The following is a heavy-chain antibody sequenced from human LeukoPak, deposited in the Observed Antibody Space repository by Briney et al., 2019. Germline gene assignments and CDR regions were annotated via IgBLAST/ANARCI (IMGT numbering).Heavy chain of an antibody. CDR3: ARTLPVGYCSSTSCPFFDY. CDR2: IYHSGST. Sequence: SETLSLTCTVSGGSISSGGYYWSWIRQPPGKGLEWIGYIYHSGSTYYNPSLKSRVTISVDRSKNQFSLKLSSVTAADTAVYYCARTLPVGYCSSTSCPFFDYWGQGTLVTVSS. CDR1: GGSISSGGYY. V-gene: IGHV4-30-2*01. D-gene: IGHD2-2*01. J-gene: IGHJ4*02.